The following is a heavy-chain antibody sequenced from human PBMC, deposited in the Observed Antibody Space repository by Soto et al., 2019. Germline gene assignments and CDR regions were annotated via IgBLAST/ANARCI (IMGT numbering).Heavy chain of an antibody. CDR2: ISSGGEYI. Sequence: EVQLVESGGGLVKPGGSLRLSCTASGLIFSNYGMNWVRQAAGKRPEWVSPISSGGEYIDYADSVTGRLTISRDNANKRLYLLLTSLWVDYTAGYYFATGGASGAVMGVWGYGTTVTVSS. J-gene: IGHJ6*02. CDR1: GLIFSNYG. D-gene: IGHD6-13*01. V-gene: IGHV3-21*01. CDR3: ATGGASGAVMGV.